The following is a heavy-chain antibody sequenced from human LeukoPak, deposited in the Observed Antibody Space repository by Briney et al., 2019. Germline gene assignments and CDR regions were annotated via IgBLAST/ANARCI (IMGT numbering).Heavy chain of an antibody. CDR1: GYTFKNYG. Sequence: GASVKVSCKASGYTFKNYGISWVRLAPGVGLEWLGWITPFNGNRIYAWKFQDRVTMNTDTSTNTADLELRGLTSDDTAIYYCARDDRSGGTCSVAFDFWGQGTHVTVSS. CDR3: ARDDRSGGTCSVAFDF. CDR2: ITPFNGNR. V-gene: IGHV1-18*01. D-gene: IGHD2-15*01. J-gene: IGHJ4*02.